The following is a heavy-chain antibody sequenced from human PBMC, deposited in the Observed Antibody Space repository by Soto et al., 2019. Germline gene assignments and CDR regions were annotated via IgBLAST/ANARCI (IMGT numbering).Heavy chain of an antibody. J-gene: IGHJ4*02. CDR1: GFTFSSYA. Sequence: GGSLRLSCAASGFTFSSYAMSWVRQAPGKGLEWVSAISGSGGSTYYADSVKGRFIISRDNSKNTLYLQMNSLRAEDTAVYYCAKELGYYCSSTSCSFDYWGQGTLVTVSS. CDR2: ISGSGGST. CDR3: AKELGYYCSSTSCSFDY. V-gene: IGHV3-23*01. D-gene: IGHD2-2*01.